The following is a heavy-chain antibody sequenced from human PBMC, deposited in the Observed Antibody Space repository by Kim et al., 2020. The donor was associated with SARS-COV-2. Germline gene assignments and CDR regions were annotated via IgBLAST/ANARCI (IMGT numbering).Heavy chain of an antibody. CDR2: IYGGGNT. CDR1: GFIVSSKY. V-gene: IGHV3-66*01. Sequence: GGSLRLSCAASGFIVSSKYMTWVRQAPGKGLEWVSVIYGGGNTYYADSVKGRFTISRDNSKSTVYLQMNSLRAEDTAIYYCARVEKGAFDIWGQGTMVTV. CDR3: ARVEKGAFDI. J-gene: IGHJ3*02.